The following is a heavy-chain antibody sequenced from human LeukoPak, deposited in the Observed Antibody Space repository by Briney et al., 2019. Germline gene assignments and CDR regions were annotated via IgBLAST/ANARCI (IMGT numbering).Heavy chain of an antibody. D-gene: IGHD3-22*01. CDR1: GFSFRTSD. CDR3: ARDYYMGIVDQ. V-gene: IGHV3-23*01. CDR2: ISGSGGST. Sequence: GGSLRLSCAASGFSFRTSDMHWVRQAPGKGLEWVSAISGSGGSTYYADSVKGRFTISRDNAKNTLYLQMNSLRVEDTSVYYCARDYYMGIVDQWGQGTRVTVSS. J-gene: IGHJ5*02.